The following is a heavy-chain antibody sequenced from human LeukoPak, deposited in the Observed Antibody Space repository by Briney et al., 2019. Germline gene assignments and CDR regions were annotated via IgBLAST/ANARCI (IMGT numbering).Heavy chain of an antibody. CDR2: INHSGST. V-gene: IGHV4-34*01. CDR3: ARETYYYDSSGYSTLDAFDI. CDR1: GESFSGYY. D-gene: IGHD3-22*01. J-gene: IGHJ3*02. Sequence: SETLSLTCAVYGESFSGYYWSWIRQPPGKGLEWIGEINHSGSTNYNPSLKSRVTISVDTSKNQFSLKLSSVTAADTAVYYCARETYYYDSSGYSTLDAFDIWGQGTMVTVSS.